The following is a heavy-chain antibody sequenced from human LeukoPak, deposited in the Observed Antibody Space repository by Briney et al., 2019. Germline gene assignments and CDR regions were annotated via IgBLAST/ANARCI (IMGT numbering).Heavy chain of an antibody. V-gene: IGHV3-30*03. D-gene: IGHD2-2*01. J-gene: IGHJ4*02. CDR3: ARVVWGCSSTSCYVDY. Sequence: GGSLRLSCAASGFTFSSYGMHWVRQAPGKGLEWVAVISYDGSNKYYADSVKGRFTISRDNSKNTLYLQMNSLRAEDTAVYYCARVVWGCSSTSCYVDYWGQGTLVTVSS. CDR1: GFTFSSYG. CDR2: ISYDGSNK.